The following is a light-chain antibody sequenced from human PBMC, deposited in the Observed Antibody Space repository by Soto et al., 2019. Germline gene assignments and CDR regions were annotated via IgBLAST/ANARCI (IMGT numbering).Light chain of an antibody. CDR3: HQYDSSLEWFT. V-gene: IGKV3-20*01. Sequence: EIVLTQSPCTLSLSPGERATHSCRASQSVSGSYLAWDQQKPGQAPRLLIYGASNRATGIPDRFSGSGSGTDFTLTISRLEPEDFAVYYCHQYDSSLEWFTFGPGTKVDIK. J-gene: IGKJ3*01. CDR1: QSVSGSY. CDR2: GAS.